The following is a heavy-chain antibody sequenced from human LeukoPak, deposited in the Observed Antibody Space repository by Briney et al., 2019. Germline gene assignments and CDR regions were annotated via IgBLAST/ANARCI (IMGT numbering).Heavy chain of an antibody. CDR2: IYYSGST. CDR1: GGSISSGGYY. CDR3: ARDDYGVRDNGGL. D-gene: IGHD4-17*01. Sequence: SQTLSLTCTVSGGSISSGGYYWSWIRQHPGKGLEWIGYIYYSGSTYYNPSLKSRVTISVDTSKNQVSLKLSSVTAADTARYYRARDDYGVRDNGGLWGQGTLVTVSS. V-gene: IGHV4-31*03. J-gene: IGHJ4*02.